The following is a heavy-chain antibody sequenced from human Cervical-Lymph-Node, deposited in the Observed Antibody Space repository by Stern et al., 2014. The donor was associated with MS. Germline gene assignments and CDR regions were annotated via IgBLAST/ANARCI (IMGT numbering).Heavy chain of an antibody. CDR2: IAPLFGTA. CDR3: ARHQGGVAAF. J-gene: IGHJ4*02. CDR1: GDTFNNFD. V-gene: IGHV1-69*01. D-gene: IGHD6-13*01. Sequence: QVQLVEPGAEVKKPGSSVKVSCKASGDTFNNFDIGWVRQAPGQGPEWLGGIAPLFGTANYAQRLQDRVTFTADESTSTTYMELSRLRSEDTAIYYCARHQGGVAAFWGQGTLVTVSS.